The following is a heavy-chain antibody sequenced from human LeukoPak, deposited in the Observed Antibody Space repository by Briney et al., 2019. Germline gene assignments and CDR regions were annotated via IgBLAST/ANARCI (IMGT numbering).Heavy chain of an antibody. CDR3: ARLSGYHFDY. V-gene: IGHV4-34*01. CDR2: INPSGRT. Sequence: NASETLSLTCGVYSGSLSDKYWSWIRQPPGKGLEWIGEINPSGRTNYNPFLKSRVTMSIDTSKNQFSLKLSSVTAADTAVYYCARLSGYHFDYWGQGALVTVSS. D-gene: IGHD5-12*01. J-gene: IGHJ4*02. CDR1: SGSLSDKY.